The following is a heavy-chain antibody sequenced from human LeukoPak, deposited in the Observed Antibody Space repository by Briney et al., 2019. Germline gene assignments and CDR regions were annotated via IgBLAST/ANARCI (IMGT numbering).Heavy chain of an antibody. CDR2: ITNSGNSK. CDR3: AREDSNYYGMDV. CDR1: EFTFSSYS. J-gene: IGHJ6*02. Sequence: GGSLRLSCAASEFTFSSYSMNWVRQAPGKGLEWVSYITNSGNSKSYADSVKGRFTISRDNSKNTLYLQMNSLRAEDTAVYYCAREDSNYYGMDVWGQGTTVTVSS. D-gene: IGHD4-11*01. V-gene: IGHV3-48*01.